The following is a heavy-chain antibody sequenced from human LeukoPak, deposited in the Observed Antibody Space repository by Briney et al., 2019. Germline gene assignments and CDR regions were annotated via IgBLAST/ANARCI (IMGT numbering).Heavy chain of an antibody. J-gene: IGHJ4*02. D-gene: IGHD5-12*01. V-gene: IGHV4-59*01. CDR3: ARVTGYDWESSYDY. CDR1: GGSISSYY. CDR2: IYYSGSS. Sequence: SETLSLTCTVSGGSISSYYWSWVRQPPGRGLEWIGYIYYSGSSNYNPSLTRGVTISVDTSKKQFSLKLSSVTAADTAVYYCARVTGYDWESSYDYWGQGTLVTVSS.